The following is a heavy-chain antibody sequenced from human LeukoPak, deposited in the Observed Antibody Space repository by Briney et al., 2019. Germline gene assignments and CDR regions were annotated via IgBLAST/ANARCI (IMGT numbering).Heavy chain of an antibody. J-gene: IGHJ4*02. Sequence: LRLSCAASGFTFSDYWMHSVRQHPGKGLEWIGYIYYSGSTYYNPSLKSRVTISVDTSKNQFSLKLSSVTAADTAVYYCARESLSGGTFDYWGQGTLVTVSS. V-gene: IGHV4-31*02. D-gene: IGHD2-15*01. CDR3: ARESLSGGTFDY. CDR1: GFTFSDYW. CDR2: IYYSGST.